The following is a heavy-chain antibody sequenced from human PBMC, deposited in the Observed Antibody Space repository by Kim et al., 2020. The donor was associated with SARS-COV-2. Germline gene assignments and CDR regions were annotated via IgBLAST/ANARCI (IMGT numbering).Heavy chain of an antibody. CDR1: GFTFSAYD. V-gene: IGHV3-48*02. CDR2: ITKSSTTI. Sequence: GGSLRLSCATSGFTFSAYDMNWVRQAPGKGLEWLSFITKSSTTIYYADSVEGRFTIPRANAKNSLFLQMNSLRDEDTALYYCVRDRLGGAFDMWGQGTMV. D-gene: IGHD3-16*01. J-gene: IGHJ3*02. CDR3: VRDRLGGAFDM.